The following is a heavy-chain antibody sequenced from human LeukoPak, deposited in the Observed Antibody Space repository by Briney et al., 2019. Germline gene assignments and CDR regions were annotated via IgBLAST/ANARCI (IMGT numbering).Heavy chain of an antibody. CDR1: GFTFSSYS. Sequence: PGGSLRLSCAASGFTFSSYSMTWVRQAPGKGLEWVANIKRDGSEKYYVDSVKGRFTISRGNSKNTLYLQVDSLRAEDTAVYYCVILYYDILTGYPNAFDIWGQGTMVTVCS. J-gene: IGHJ3*02. V-gene: IGHV3-7*01. CDR3: VILYYDILTGYPNAFDI. D-gene: IGHD3-9*01. CDR2: IKRDGSEK.